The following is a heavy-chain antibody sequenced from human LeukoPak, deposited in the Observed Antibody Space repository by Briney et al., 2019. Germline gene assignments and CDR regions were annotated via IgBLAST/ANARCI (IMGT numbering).Heavy chain of an antibody. CDR3: ATSNSGYVGGDLDY. V-gene: IGHV3-9*01. Sequence: PGGSLRLSCAASGFTFDDYAMHWVRQAPGKGLEWVSGISWNSGSIGYADSVKGRFTISRDNAKNSLYLQMNSLRAEDTAVYYCATSNSGYVGGDLDYWGQGTLVTVSS. CDR1: GFTFDDYA. D-gene: IGHD5-12*01. J-gene: IGHJ4*02. CDR2: ISWNSGSI.